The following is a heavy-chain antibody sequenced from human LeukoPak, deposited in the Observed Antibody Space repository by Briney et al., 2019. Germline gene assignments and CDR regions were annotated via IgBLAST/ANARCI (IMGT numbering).Heavy chain of an antibody. D-gene: IGHD3-22*01. J-gene: IGHJ4*02. CDR3: ARDLLYDSSPTGY. Sequence: ASVKVSCKASGGTFSSYAISWVRQAPGQGLEWMGRIIPILGIANYAQKFQGRVTITADKSTSTAYMELCSLRSEDTAVYYCARDLLYDSSPTGYWGQGTLVTVSS. CDR2: IIPILGIA. CDR1: GGTFSSYA. V-gene: IGHV1-69*04.